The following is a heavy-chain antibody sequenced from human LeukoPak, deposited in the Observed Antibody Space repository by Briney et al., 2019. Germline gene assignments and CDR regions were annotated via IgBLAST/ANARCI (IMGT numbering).Heavy chain of an antibody. CDR3: ARAAYCGGDCYLFDY. CDR1: SDSIYSRNYY. J-gene: IGHJ4*02. Sequence: SETLSLTCTVSSDSIYSRNYYWGWIRQPPGKGLEWIGSIYYSGSTYYNSSLKSRVTISVDTSKNQFSLKLSSLTAADTAVYYCARAAYCGGDCYLFDYWGQGTLVTVFS. V-gene: IGHV4-39*01. D-gene: IGHD2-21*02. CDR2: IYYSGST.